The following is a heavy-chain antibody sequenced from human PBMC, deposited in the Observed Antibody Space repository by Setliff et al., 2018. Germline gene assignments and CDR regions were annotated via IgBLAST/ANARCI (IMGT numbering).Heavy chain of an antibody. D-gene: IGHD3-10*01. J-gene: IGHJ5*02. CDR1: GYTFTSYG. Sequence: ASVKVSCKASGYTFTSYGISWVRQAPGQGLEWMGWISAYNGNTNYAQKFQGRVTMTRDTSKNQFSLKLSSVTAADTAVYYCARGKGSWVLLRWFDPWGQGTLVTVSS. CDR2: ISAYNGNT. CDR3: ARGKGSWVLLRWFDP. V-gene: IGHV1-18*01.